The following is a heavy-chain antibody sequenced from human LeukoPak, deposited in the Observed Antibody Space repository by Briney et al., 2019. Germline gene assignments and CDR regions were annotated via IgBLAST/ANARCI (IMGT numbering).Heavy chain of an antibody. D-gene: IGHD6-13*01. V-gene: IGHV1-2*02. CDR1: GYTFTGYY. Sequence: ASVKVSCKASGYTFTGYYMHWVRQAPGQGLEWMGWINPNSGGTNYAQKFQGRVTMTRDTSISTAYMELSRLRSDDTAVYYCAREIAAAGAIDYFDYWGQGTLVTVSS. CDR3: AREIAAAGAIDYFDY. J-gene: IGHJ4*02. CDR2: INPNSGGT.